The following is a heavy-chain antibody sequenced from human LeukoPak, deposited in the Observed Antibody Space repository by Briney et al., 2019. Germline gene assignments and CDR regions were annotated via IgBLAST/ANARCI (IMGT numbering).Heavy chain of an antibody. CDR2: ISGSGGST. CDR3: AKSLVPAAIGYSSSWPLDY. Sequence: GGSLRLSCAASGFTFSSYAMSWVRQAPGKGLEWVSAISGSGGSTYYADSVKGRFTISRDNSKNTLYLQMNSLRAEDTAVYYCAKSLVPAAIGYSSSWPLDYWGQGTLVTVSS. CDR1: GFTFSSYA. V-gene: IGHV3-23*01. D-gene: IGHD6-13*01. J-gene: IGHJ4*02.